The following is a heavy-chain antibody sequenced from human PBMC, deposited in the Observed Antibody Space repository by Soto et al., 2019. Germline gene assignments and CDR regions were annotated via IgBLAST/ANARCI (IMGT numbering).Heavy chain of an antibody. CDR3: ASGNYCDYYYGMDV. Sequence: SETLSLTRTASGGPINDSYWPWISQPPAKGLAWIGYIAYTASANYNACLKSRLTISVDTSKSQCSLNLSSVTAADTALYYCASGNYCDYYYGMDVWGQGTTVTVAS. D-gene: IGHD1-7*01. J-gene: IGHJ6*02. CDR1: GGPINDSY. CDR2: IAYTASA. V-gene: IGHV4-59*01.